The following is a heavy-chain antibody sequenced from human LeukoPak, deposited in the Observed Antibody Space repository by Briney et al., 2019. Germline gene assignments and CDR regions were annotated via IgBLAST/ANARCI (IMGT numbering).Heavy chain of an antibody. Sequence: SETLSLTCAVSGGSISSGGYSWSWIRQPPGKGLEWIGYIYHSGSTYYNPSLKSRVTISVDTSKNQFSLKLSSVTAADTAVYYCARAGYGGTYYWGQGTLVTVSS. J-gene: IGHJ4*02. D-gene: IGHD4-23*01. V-gene: IGHV4-30-2*01. CDR3: ARAGYGGTYY. CDR2: IYHSGST. CDR1: GGSISSGGYS.